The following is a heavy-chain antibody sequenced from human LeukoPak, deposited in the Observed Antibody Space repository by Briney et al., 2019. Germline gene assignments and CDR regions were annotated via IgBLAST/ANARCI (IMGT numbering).Heavy chain of an antibody. J-gene: IGHJ4*02. CDR3: ARVAPPLDDYIRGSFPYYFDY. Sequence: GGSLRLSCAAARFIFDNYGMTWVRQAPGKGLEWVSGISDDGCSTYYADSVKGRFTISRDNSKNTLYLHMSSLRVEDTAVFYCARVAPPLDDYIRGSFPYYFDYWGQGTPVTVSS. CDR2: ISDDGCST. D-gene: IGHD3-16*01. V-gene: IGHV3-23*01. CDR1: RFIFDNYG.